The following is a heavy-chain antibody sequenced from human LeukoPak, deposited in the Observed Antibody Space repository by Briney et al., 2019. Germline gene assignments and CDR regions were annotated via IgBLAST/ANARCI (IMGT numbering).Heavy chain of an antibody. Sequence: PGGSLRLSCAASGFIFSDSAMHWVRQASGKGLEWVGRIRSKANSFATAYGESVKGRFTVSRDDSKNTAYLQMNSLKAEDTAVYYCTGHSSANGDYYFHSWGQGTPVTVSS. D-gene: IGHD4-17*01. V-gene: IGHV3-73*01. CDR1: GFIFSDSA. J-gene: IGHJ4*02. CDR2: IRSKANSFAT. CDR3: TGHSSANGDYYFHS.